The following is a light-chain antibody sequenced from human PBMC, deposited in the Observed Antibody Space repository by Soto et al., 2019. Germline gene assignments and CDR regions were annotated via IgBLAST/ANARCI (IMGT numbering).Light chain of an antibody. CDR3: HQHETSPPT. V-gene: IGKV3-20*01. J-gene: IGKJ3*01. Sequence: EIVLTQSPGTLSLSPGESGILSCRTSQTVNSPYLAWYQQKPGQAPRLLISGASTRATGIPDRFSGSGSGTEFTLTISRLESEDFAVYYCHQHETSPPTFGPGTKVDGK. CDR2: GAS. CDR1: QTVNSPY.